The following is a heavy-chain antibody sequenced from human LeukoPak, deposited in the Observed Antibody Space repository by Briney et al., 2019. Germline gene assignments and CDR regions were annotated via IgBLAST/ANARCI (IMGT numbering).Heavy chain of an antibody. CDR1: GYSFTSYW. D-gene: IGHD5-18*01. CDR3: ARTPKGGYPSDV. J-gene: IGHJ6*04. CDR2: IDPSDSYT. Sequence: GESLKISCKGSGYSFTSYWISWVRQMPGKGLEWMGRIDPSDSYTNYSPSFQGHGTISADKSISTAYLQWSSLKASDTAMYYCARTPKGGYPSDVWGKGTTVTVSS. V-gene: IGHV5-10-1*01.